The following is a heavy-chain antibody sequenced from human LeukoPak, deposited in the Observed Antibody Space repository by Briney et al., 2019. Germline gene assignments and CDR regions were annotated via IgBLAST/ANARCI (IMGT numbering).Heavy chain of an antibody. D-gene: IGHD3-22*01. J-gene: IGHJ4*02. CDR2: INHSGST. Sequence: SETLSLTCAVYAGSFSGYYWSWIRQPPGKGLEWIGQINHSGSTNYNPSLKSRVTMSVDTSKNQFSLKLSSVTAADTAVYYCALPYYYDSSGDTGDYWGQGTLVTVSS. CDR3: ALPYYYDSSGDTGDY. CDR1: AGSFSGYY. V-gene: IGHV4-34*01.